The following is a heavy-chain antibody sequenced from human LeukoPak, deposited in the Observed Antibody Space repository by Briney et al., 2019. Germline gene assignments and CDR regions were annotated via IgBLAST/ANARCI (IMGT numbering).Heavy chain of an antibody. V-gene: IGHV3-48*04. CDR1: GFTFSSYS. CDR3: ARDGPHPYDSSGYTVGKYYFDY. Sequence: QPGGSLRLSCAASGFTFSSYSMNWVRQAPGKGLEWVSYISSSGSTIYYADSVKGRFTISRDNAKNSLYLQMNSLRAEDTAVYYCARDGPHPYDSSGYTVGKYYFDYWGQGTLVTVSS. CDR2: ISSSGSTI. D-gene: IGHD3-22*01. J-gene: IGHJ4*02.